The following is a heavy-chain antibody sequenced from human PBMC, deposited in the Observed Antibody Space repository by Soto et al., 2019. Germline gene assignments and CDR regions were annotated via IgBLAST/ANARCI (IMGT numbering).Heavy chain of an antibody. V-gene: IGHV3-33*01. Sequence: QVQVVESGGGVVQPGRSLRLSCTASGFSFSGHAMHWVRQAPGKGLEWVAQIWYDGSNKYYADSVRGRFTVSRDNSKNVVYVQMDSLRVEDTAVYYCARDGQSLAPYALDVWGQGTSVTVSS. CDR3: ARDGQSLAPYALDV. D-gene: IGHD3-16*02. CDR1: GFSFSGHA. J-gene: IGHJ6*02. CDR2: IWYDGSNK.